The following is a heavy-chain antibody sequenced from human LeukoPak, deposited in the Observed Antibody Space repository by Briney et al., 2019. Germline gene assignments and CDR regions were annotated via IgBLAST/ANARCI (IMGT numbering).Heavy chain of an antibody. J-gene: IGHJ4*02. CDR2: IRYDGSNK. CDR3: AKDPRPGGYTYGYSFDY. Sequence: AGGSLRLSCAASGFTFSSYWMSWVRQAPGKGLEWVAFIRYDGSNKYYADSVKGRFTIARDNSKNTLYLRMNSLRAEDTAVYYCAKDPRPGGYTYGYSFDYWGQGTLVTVSS. V-gene: IGHV3-30*02. CDR1: GFTFSSYW. D-gene: IGHD5-18*01.